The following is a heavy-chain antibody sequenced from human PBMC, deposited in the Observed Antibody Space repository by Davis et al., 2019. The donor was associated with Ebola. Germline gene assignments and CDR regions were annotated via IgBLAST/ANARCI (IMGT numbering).Heavy chain of an antibody. D-gene: IGHD1-1*01. CDR3: ARDVRGITGPSEY. CDR1: GYSFTDDG. Sequence: ASVKVSCKASGYSFTDDGISWVRQAPGQGLEWMGWISTYNGNTNYAQKIQGRITMTTDTSTSTAYMELRSLRSDDTARYYCARDVRGITGPSEYWGQGTLVTVSS. CDR2: ISTYNGNT. V-gene: IGHV1-18*01. J-gene: IGHJ4*02.